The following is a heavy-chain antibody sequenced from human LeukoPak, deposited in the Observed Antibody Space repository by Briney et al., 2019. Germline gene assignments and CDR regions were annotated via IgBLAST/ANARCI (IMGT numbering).Heavy chain of an antibody. V-gene: IGHV4-59*08. J-gene: IGHJ4*02. CDR3: ASESGGSFDY. Sequence: PSETLSLTCTVSGDSISSYYWSWIRQPPGKGLEWIGYIYYSGSTNYNPSLKSRVTISVDTSKNQFSLKLSSVTAADTAVYYCASESGGSFDYWGQGTLVTVSS. CDR2: IYYSGST. CDR1: GDSISSYY. D-gene: IGHD2-15*01.